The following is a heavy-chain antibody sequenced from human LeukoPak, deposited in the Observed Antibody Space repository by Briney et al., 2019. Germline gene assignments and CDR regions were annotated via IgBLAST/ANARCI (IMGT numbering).Heavy chain of an antibody. J-gene: IGHJ4*02. Sequence: GGSLRLSCTASGFTFSDSYMTWIRQAPGKGLEWVSYISNSGREINYADSVKGRFTISGDNAMSSLYLQMNSLRVEDTAVYYCGRGHWGLDYWGQGTLVTVSS. V-gene: IGHV3-11*04. CDR3: GRGHWGLDY. CDR1: GFTFSDSY. CDR2: ISNSGREI. D-gene: IGHD7-27*01.